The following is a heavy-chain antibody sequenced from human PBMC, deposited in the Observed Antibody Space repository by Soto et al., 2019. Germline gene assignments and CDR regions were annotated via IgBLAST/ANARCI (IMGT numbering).Heavy chain of an antibody. CDR2: IYSGGNT. CDR3: GSGPSTTWIDN. V-gene: IGHV4-39*01. D-gene: IGHD2-2*01. Sequence: QLQVQESGPGQVKPSQTLSLTCTVSGGSITSHHYYWGWIRQPPGKGLEWIVSIYSGGNTYYNPSLRSRLTIFVDTAKNLISLKLNSVTAADSAIYYCGSGPSTTWIDNWGLGTQVSVSS. CDR1: GGSITSHHYY. J-gene: IGHJ4*02.